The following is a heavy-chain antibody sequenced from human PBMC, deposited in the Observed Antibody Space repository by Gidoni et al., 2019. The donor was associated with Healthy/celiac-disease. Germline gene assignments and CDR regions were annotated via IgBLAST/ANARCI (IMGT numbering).Heavy chain of an antibody. CDR2: LYPSGST. CDR1: GGSIRSSNW. CDR3: ARGHYVFDY. V-gene: IGHV4-4*02. Sequence: QVQLQESGPGLVKPSGTLSLTGAVSGGSIRSSNWWSWVRQPPGKGRERIGELYPSGSTNYNPSLKSRFTISVDKSKNQFSLKLSSVTAADTSVYYCARGHYVFDYWGQGTLVTVSS. D-gene: IGHD4-17*01. J-gene: IGHJ4*02.